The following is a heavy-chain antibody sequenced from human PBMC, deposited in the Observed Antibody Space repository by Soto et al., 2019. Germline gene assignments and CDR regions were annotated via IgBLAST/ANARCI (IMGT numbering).Heavy chain of an antibody. CDR1: GYTFTSYY. CDR2: INPSGGST. J-gene: IGHJ4*02. V-gene: IGHV1-46*01. Sequence: QVQLVQSGAEVKKPGASVKVSCKASGYTFTSYYMHWVRQAPGQGLEWMGIINPSGGSTSYAQKSQGRVTMTRDTSTGPVYMELSSLRSEDTAVYYWASLGYRGLGNFGYSGQGTLVTVSS. CDR3: ASLGYRGLGNFGY. D-gene: IGHD1-26*01.